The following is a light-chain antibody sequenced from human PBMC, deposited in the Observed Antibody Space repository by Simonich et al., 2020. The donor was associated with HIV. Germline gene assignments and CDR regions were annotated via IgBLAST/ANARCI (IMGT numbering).Light chain of an antibody. Sequence: DILMTQSPSSVSASVGDRVTISCRASQGIRTWLAWYQQKPGKAPKLLNYAASSLQGGVPSRFSGGESGTDFTLAIRSLQPEDFATYYCQQYYSTLTFGPGTKVDIK. CDR3: QQYYSTLT. CDR2: AAS. J-gene: IGKJ3*01. V-gene: IGKV1-12*01. CDR1: QGIRTW.